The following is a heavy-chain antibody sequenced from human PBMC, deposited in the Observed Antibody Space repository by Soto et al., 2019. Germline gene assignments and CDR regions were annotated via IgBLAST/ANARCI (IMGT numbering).Heavy chain of an antibody. V-gene: IGHV2-5*02. CDR1: GFSLSTSGVA. J-gene: IGHJ1*01. CDR2: IYWDNDK. Sequence: QITLKESGPTLVKPTQTLTLTCTFSGFSLSTSGVAVGWIRQPPGKALEWLALIYWDNDKRYSPSLKSRLTITKDTSQNQVVLIMTDLDPVDTATYYCTHRSSRYFHNWGRGTLVTISS. CDR3: THRSSRYFHN.